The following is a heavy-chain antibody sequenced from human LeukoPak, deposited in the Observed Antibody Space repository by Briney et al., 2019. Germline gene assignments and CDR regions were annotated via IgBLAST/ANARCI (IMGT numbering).Heavy chain of an antibody. Sequence: PGGSLRLSCAASGFTFSSSWMSWVRQAPGKGLEGVANIKKDGSEKYYVDSVKGRFTISRDNAKNSLYLQMDSLRAEDTAVYYCARGSYGDCVFDIWGQGTMVTVSS. V-gene: IGHV3-7*03. CDR1: GFTFSSSW. CDR3: ARGSYGDCVFDI. D-gene: IGHD4-17*01. J-gene: IGHJ3*02. CDR2: IKKDGSEK.